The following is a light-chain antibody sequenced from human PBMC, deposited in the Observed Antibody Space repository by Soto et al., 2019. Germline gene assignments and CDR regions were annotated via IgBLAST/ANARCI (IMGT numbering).Light chain of an antibody. Sequence: QSVLTQPPSVSAAPGQQVTISCSGSNANIGSNSVAWYQQVPGSAHKLLIYDNYHRPSGIPDRFSGSKSGTSATLAITGLQTGDEADYYCGTWDGSMSGGGVFGGGTKVTVL. CDR2: DNY. CDR3: GTWDGSMSGGGV. V-gene: IGLV1-51*01. J-gene: IGLJ3*02. CDR1: NANIGSNS.